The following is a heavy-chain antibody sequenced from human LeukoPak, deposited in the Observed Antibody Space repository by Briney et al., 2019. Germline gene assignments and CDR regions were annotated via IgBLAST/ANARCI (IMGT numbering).Heavy chain of an antibody. V-gene: IGHV2-70*11. D-gene: IGHD3-3*01. CDR3: ARSITMFGGVIIRGAFDI. J-gene: IGHJ3*02. CDR1: GLSLSTSGMC. CDR2: IDCDDDK. Sequence: SGPTLVNPTQTLTLTCTFSGLSLSTSGMCVSWIRQPPGKALEWLARIDCDDDKYYSTSLNTRLTISTDTSKNQVVLTVTNMDPVDTPAYCCARSITMFGGVIIRGAFDIWGQGTMVTVSS.